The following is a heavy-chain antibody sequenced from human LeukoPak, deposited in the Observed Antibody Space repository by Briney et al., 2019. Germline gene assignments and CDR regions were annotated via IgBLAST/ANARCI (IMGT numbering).Heavy chain of an antibody. CDR2: IYYSGST. J-gene: IGHJ3*02. CDR1: GGSISSSSYY. V-gene: IGHV4-39*07. CDR3: VCQGGSADAFDI. Sequence: SETLSLTCTVSGGSISSSSYYWGWIRQPPGKGLEWIGSIYYSGSTYYNPSLKSRVTISVDTSKNQFSLKLSSVTAADTAVYYCVCQGGSADAFDIWGQGTMVTVSS. D-gene: IGHD3-10*01.